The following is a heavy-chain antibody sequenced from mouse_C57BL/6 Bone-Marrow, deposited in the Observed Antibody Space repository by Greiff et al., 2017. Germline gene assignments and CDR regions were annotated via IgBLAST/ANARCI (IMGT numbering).Heavy chain of an antibody. J-gene: IGHJ3*01. Sequence: VQLQQPGAELVKPGASVKLSCKASGYTFTSYWMHWVKQRPGQGLEWIGMIHPNSGSTNYNETFKSKATLTVDKSSSTAYMQLSSLTSEDSAVYCGARSGLRQALPFAYWGQGTLVTVSA. CDR3: ARSGLRQALPFAY. CDR1: GYTFTSYW. V-gene: IGHV1-64*01. CDR2: IHPNSGST. D-gene: IGHD1-2*01.